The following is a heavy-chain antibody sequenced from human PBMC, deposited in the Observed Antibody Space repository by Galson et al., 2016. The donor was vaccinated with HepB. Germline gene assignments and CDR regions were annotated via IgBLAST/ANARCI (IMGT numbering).Heavy chain of an antibody. V-gene: IGHV3-66*01. CDR1: GFTFGDYA. CDR3: ARSQISGVVNGPY. D-gene: IGHD3-3*01. CDR2: IYGGGST. Sequence: SLRLSCAASGFTFGDYAMSWFRQAPGKGLEWVSLIYGGGSTHYADSVKGRFTISRDSSKNTLYLQMNNLRAEDTAVYYCARSQISGVVNGPYWGQGTLVTVSS. J-gene: IGHJ4*02.